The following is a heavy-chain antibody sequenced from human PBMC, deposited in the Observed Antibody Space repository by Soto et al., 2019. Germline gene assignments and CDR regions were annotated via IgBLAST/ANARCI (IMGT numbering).Heavy chain of an antibody. J-gene: IGHJ4*02. Sequence: EVQLVESGGGLVQPGRSLRLSCAASGFTFDDYAMHWVRQAPGKGLEWVSGISWNSGSIGYADSVKGRFTISRDNAKNSLYLQMNSLRAEDTALYYCAKLSHYGSGSYYKGEYYFDYWGQGTLVTVSS. CDR3: AKLSHYGSGSYYKGEYYFDY. CDR1: GFTFDDYA. D-gene: IGHD3-10*01. CDR2: ISWNSGSI. V-gene: IGHV3-9*01.